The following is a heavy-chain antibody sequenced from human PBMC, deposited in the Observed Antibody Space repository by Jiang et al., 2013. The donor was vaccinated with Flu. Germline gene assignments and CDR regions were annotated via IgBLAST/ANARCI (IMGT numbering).Heavy chain of an antibody. J-gene: IGHJ3*01. CDR2: ISLDISTT. Sequence: QLLESGGGLVQPGGSLRLSCAASGFSFSNYDMNWVRQAPGKGLEWVSYISLDISTTHYGDSVKGRFTISRDNAKNSLHLQMNSLRVEDTAVYYCARTESYFDGSRRQYVYAFDLWGPGTMVTVSS. D-gene: IGHD3-22*01. V-gene: IGHV3-48*03. CDR1: GFSFSNYD. CDR3: ARTESYFDGSRRQYVYAFDL.